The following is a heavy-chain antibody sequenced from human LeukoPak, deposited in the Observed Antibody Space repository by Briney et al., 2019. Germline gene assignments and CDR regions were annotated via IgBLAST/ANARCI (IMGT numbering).Heavy chain of an antibody. CDR1: GGSISSYY. D-gene: IGHD6-13*01. CDR3: ARLPFFRAAAGTMQDY. J-gene: IGHJ4*02. Sequence: SETLSLTCTVSGGSISSYYWSWIRQPPGKGLEWIGYIYYSGSTYYNPSLKSRVTISVDTSKNQFSLKLSSVTAADTAVYYCARLPFFRAAAGTMQDYWGQGTLVTVSS. CDR2: IYYSGST. V-gene: IGHV4-59*08.